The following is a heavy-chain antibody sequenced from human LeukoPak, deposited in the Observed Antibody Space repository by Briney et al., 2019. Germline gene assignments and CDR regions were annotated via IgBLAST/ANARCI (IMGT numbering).Heavy chain of an antibody. J-gene: IGHJ4*02. V-gene: IGHV4-39*07. CDR1: GGSISSSSYY. D-gene: IGHD6-13*01. Sequence: PSETLSLTCTVSGGSISSSSYYWGWIRQPPGKGLEWIGSIYYSGSTYYNPSLKSRVTISVDKSKNQFSLKLSSVTAADTAAYYCARVKMLAAAGTFDYWGQGTLVTVSS. CDR3: ARVKMLAAAGTFDY. CDR2: IYYSGST.